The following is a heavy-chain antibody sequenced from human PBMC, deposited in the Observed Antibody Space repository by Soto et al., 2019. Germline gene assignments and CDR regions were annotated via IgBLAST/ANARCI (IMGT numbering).Heavy chain of an antibody. CDR2: IYYSGGT. J-gene: IGHJ5*02. D-gene: IGHD3-10*02. CDR3: ARTLFGWGMWFDP. Sequence: QVQLQESGPGLVKPSETLSLTCTVSGGSISSYYWSWIRQPPGKGLEWIGYIYYSGGTNCNPSLKRRVTLSVDTSTIQFSLKLSSVTAAATAVYYCARTLFGWGMWFDPWGQGTLVTVSS. CDR1: GGSISSYY. V-gene: IGHV4-59*01.